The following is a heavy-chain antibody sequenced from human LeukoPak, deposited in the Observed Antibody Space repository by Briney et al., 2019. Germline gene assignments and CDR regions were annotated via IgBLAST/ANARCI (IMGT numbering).Heavy chain of an antibody. V-gene: IGHV3-21*01. D-gene: IGHD3-22*01. Sequence: ETLSLTCTVSGGSISSSSYYWGWVRQAPGKGLEWVSSISSSSSYIYYADSVKGRFTISRDNAKNSLYLQMNSLRAEDTAVYYCARDRALYYYDSSGPDYWGQGTLVTVSS. CDR1: GGSISSSSYY. CDR2: ISSSSSYI. J-gene: IGHJ4*02. CDR3: ARDRALYYYDSSGPDY.